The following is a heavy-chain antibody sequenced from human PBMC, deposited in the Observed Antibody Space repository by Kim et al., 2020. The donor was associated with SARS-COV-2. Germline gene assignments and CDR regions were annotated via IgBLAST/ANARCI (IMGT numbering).Heavy chain of an antibody. CDR3: ASGPSGWYDY. V-gene: IGHV1-8*02. Sequence: ASVKVSCKASGYSFTSYDINWVRQATGQGLEWMGWVNPNSGNTGYAQNFQGRVTMTRDTATSTAYMELSSLRSEDTAVYYCASGPSGWYDYWGQGTLVTVSS. CDR2: VNPNSGNT. CDR1: GYSFTSYD. J-gene: IGHJ4*02. D-gene: IGHD6-19*01.